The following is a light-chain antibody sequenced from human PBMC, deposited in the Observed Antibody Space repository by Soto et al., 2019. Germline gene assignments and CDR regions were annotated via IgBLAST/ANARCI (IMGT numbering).Light chain of an antibody. CDR3: QQCGSSPWT. J-gene: IGKJ1*01. CDR1: QSVSSSY. CDR2: GAS. V-gene: IGKV3-20*01. Sequence: EIVLTQSPGTLSLSPGERATLSCRASQSVSSSYLAWYQQKPGQAPRLLIYGASSRATGIPERFSGSGSGTDFTLTISRLEPEDFAVYYCQQCGSSPWTFGQGTKVDIK.